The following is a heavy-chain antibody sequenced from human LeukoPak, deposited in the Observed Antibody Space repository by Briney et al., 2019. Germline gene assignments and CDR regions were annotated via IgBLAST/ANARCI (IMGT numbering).Heavy chain of an antibody. CDR2: IYYSGST. CDR1: GDSISSSSYY. Sequence: SETLSLTCTVSGDSISSSSYYWGWIRQPPGKGLEWIGSIYYSGSTYYNPSRKSRVTISVDTSKNQFSLKLSSVTAADTAVYYCARQKYWGQLTWIQLWFDYWGQGTLVTVSS. V-gene: IGHV4-39*01. J-gene: IGHJ4*02. CDR3: ARQKYWGQLTWIQLWFDY. D-gene: IGHD5-18*01.